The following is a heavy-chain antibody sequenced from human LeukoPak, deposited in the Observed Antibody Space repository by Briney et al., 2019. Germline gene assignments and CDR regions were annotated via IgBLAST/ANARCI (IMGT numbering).Heavy chain of an antibody. J-gene: IGHJ4*02. CDR3: AKGALYDFWSGFYYFDY. CDR2: ISGSGGST. D-gene: IGHD3-3*01. CDR1: GFTFRTYW. Sequence: GGSLRLSCTASGFTFRTYWMSWVRQAPGKGLEWVSAISGSGGSTYYADSVKGRFTISRDNSKNTLYLQMNSLRAEDTAVYYCAKGALYDFWSGFYYFDYWGQGTLVTVSS. V-gene: IGHV3-23*01.